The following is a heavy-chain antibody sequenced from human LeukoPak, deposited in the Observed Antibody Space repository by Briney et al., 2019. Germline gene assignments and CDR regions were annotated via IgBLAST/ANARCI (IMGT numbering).Heavy chain of an antibody. CDR2: ISSSGSTI. CDR3: ARDAEQWLLAFDI. V-gene: IGHV3-48*03. D-gene: IGHD6-19*01. Sequence: GGSLRLSCAASGFTFSSYEMNWVRQAPGKGLEWVSYISSSGSTIYYADSVKGRFTISRDNAKNSLYLQMNSLRAEDTAVYYCARDAEQWLLAFDIWGQGTMVTVSS. CDR1: GFTFSSYE. J-gene: IGHJ3*02.